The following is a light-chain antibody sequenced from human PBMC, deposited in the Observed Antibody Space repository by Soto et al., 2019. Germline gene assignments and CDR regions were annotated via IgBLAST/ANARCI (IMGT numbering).Light chain of an antibody. J-gene: IGKJ3*01. V-gene: IGKV3-15*01. CDR1: QSVGRD. CDR2: GAS. Sequence: EIVMTQSPATLSVSPGEGATLSCRASQSVGRDLAWYQQKPGQAPRLLIDGASTSATGIPARFTGSGSGTEFTLAINSLQSEGFAVYWCQQYNTWPPTFGPGTTVYIK. CDR3: QQYNTWPPT.